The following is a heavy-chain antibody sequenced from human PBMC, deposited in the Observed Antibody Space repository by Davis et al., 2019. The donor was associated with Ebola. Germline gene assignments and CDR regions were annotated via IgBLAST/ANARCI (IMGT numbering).Heavy chain of an antibody. D-gene: IGHD2-2*01. CDR1: GFVFRNYV. V-gene: IGHV3-48*01. CDR3: LRYCSSTSCYGYDSYGMDV. Sequence: GESLKISCAASGFVFRNYVMNWVRQAPGKGLEWVSYISSSSSTIYYADSVKGRFTISRDNAKNSMYLQMNSLRVEDTAVYYCLRYCSSTSCYGYDSYGMDVWGKGTTVTVSS. CDR2: ISSSSSTI. J-gene: IGHJ6*04.